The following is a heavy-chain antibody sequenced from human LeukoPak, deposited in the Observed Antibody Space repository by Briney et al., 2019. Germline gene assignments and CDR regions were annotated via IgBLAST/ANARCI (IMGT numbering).Heavy chain of an antibody. J-gene: IGHJ4*02. Sequence: NPSQTLSLTCTVSGGSTRSGDYYWSWIRQHPGKGLEWIGYIYYSGNTYYSPSLKSRVTISVDTSKNQFSLKVNSVTAADTAVYYCARTAIFGVVTDYYFDYWGQGTLVTVSS. CDR2: IYYSGNT. CDR3: ARTAIFGVVTDYYFDY. V-gene: IGHV4-31*03. CDR1: GGSTRSGDYY. D-gene: IGHD3-3*01.